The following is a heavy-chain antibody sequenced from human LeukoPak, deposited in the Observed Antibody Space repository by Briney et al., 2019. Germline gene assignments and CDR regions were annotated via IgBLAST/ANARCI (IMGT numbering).Heavy chain of an antibody. CDR3: ARARRHTEYWYFDL. Sequence: SQTLSLTRAISGDSVSSNSATWNWIRQSPSRGLEWLGRTYYRSKWYNDYAVSVKSRITINPDTSKNQFSLQLNSVTPEDTAAYYCARARRHTEYWYFDLWGRGTLVTVSS. CDR1: GDSVSSNSAT. CDR2: TYYRSKWYN. V-gene: IGHV6-1*01. J-gene: IGHJ2*01. D-gene: IGHD3-16*02.